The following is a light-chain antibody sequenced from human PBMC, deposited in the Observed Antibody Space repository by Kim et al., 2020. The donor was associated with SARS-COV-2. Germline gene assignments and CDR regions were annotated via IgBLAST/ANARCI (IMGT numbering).Light chain of an antibody. J-gene: IGLJ2*01. CDR1: SSNIGSNY. CDR2: RTN. Sequence: GQRVTISCSGSSSNIGSNYVYWYQQLPGPAPKLLIYRTNQRPSGVPDRFSGSKSGTSASLAISGLRSEDEADYYCAAWDDSLSGVVFGGGTQLTVL. V-gene: IGLV1-47*01. CDR3: AAWDDSLSGVV.